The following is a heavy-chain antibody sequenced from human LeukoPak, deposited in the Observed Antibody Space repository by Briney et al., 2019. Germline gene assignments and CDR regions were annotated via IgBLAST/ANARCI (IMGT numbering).Heavy chain of an antibody. J-gene: IGHJ4*02. D-gene: IGHD5-18*01. CDR1: GGTFSSYA. V-gene: IGHV1-69*06. CDR2: IIPIFGTA. CDR3: ARDTAMVNVY. Sequence: EASVKVSCKASGGTFSSYAISWVRQAPGRGLEWMGRIIPIFGTASYAQKFQGRVTITADKSTSTAYMELSSLKSEDTAVYYCARDTAMVNVYWGQGTLVTVSS.